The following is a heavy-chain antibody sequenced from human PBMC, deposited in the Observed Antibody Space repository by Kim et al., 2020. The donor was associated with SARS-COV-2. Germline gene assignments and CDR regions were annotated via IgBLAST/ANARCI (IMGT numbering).Heavy chain of an antibody. Sequence: SETLSLTCAVYGGSFSGYYWSWIRQPPGKGLEWIGEINHSGSTNYNPSLKSRVTISVDTSKNQFSLKLSSVTAADTAVYYCARGRFLEWLRVKGFDYWGQGTLVTVSS. J-gene: IGHJ4*02. CDR1: GGSFSGYY. CDR2: INHSGST. D-gene: IGHD3-3*01. CDR3: ARGRFLEWLRVKGFDY. V-gene: IGHV4-34*01.